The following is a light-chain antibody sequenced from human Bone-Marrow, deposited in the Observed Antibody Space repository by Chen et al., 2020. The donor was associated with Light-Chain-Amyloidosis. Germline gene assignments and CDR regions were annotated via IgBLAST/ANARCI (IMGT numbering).Light chain of an antibody. V-gene: IGKV3-11*01. CDR3: QQRSNWRVT. Sequence: EIVLTQSPATLSLSPGERATLSCRASQSVSSYLAWFQPKPGQAPRLLIYDAANRATGIPGRFSGSVSGTDLTLTISSPEPGDLAVYYWQQRSNWRVTFGGGTKLEFK. CDR1: QSVSSY. CDR2: DAA. J-gene: IGKJ4*01.